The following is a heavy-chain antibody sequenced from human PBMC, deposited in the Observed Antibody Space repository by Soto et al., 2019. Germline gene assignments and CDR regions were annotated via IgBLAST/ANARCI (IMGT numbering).Heavy chain of an antibody. D-gene: IGHD5-18*01. CDR3: AKDRRRVSYGYDAFDM. CDR1: RLTFSSYR. V-gene: IGHV3-30*18. Sequence: QVQLVESGGGVVQPGMSLRLSCGASRLTFSSYRMHWVRQAPGKGLEWVALISYDATKKYYADSVKGRFTIHRDNSKKTLYRQMDSLRAEDTAVYYCAKDRRRVSYGYDAFDMCGQGTMVTVSS. J-gene: IGHJ3*02. CDR2: ISYDATKK.